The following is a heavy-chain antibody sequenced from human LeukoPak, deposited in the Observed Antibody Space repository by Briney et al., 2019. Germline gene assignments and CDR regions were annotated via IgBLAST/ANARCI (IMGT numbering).Heavy chain of an antibody. CDR1: GGTFSRYS. CDR3: ARGRVMNDYGGNILEY. J-gene: IGHJ4*02. D-gene: IGHD4-23*01. CDR2: TNPIVGAT. V-gene: IGHV1-69*13. Sequence: GSSVKVSCKASGGTFSRYSISWVRQAPGQGLEWMGGTNPIVGATYYAQKFQGRVTISRDGSTSTANMELSSLRPDDTAVYYCARGRVMNDYGGNILEYWGQGTLVTVSS.